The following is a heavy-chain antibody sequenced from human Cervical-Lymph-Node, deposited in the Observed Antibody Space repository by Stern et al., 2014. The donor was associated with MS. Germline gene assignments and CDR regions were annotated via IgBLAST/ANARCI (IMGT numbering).Heavy chain of an antibody. CDR2: IIPIFGTA. D-gene: IGHD4-17*01. CDR3: ASVTDYGDYAAPLDY. Sequence: QVQLVESGAEVKKPGSSVKVSCKASGGTFSSYAISWVRQAPGQGLEWMGGIIPIFGTANYAQKFQGRVTITADESTSTAYMELSSLRSEDTAVYYCASVTDYGDYAAPLDYWGQGTLVTVSS. V-gene: IGHV1-69*01. CDR1: GGTFSSYA. J-gene: IGHJ4*02.